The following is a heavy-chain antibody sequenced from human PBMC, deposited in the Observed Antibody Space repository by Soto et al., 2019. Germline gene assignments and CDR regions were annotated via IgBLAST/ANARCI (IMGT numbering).Heavy chain of an antibody. CDR2: IGHITTTP. D-gene: IGHD4-17*01. J-gene: IGHJ4*02. Sequence: VQLLESGGGLVQPGGSLRLSCVASGFTFTNNAMSWVRQAPGKGLECGSLIGHITTTPHYPDSVRCRLTISRATSRNTLYLQMNSLRAEDTVIYYCAKVIGTVIYRGYVDYWGQGTLVAVSS. V-gene: IGHV3-23*01. CDR3: AKVIGTVIYRGYVDY. CDR1: GFTFTNNA.